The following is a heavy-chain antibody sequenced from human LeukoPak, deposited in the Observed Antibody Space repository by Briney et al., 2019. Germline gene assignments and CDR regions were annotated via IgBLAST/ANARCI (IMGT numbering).Heavy chain of an antibody. CDR1: GFSFSAFA. CDR3: ARAILVVITEIDY. D-gene: IGHD3-22*01. Sequence: GGSLRLSCAVSGFSFSAFAMHWVRQAPGKGLEWVAVISYDGGTQFYADSVKGRFTISRDNSKNTLYLQMNTLRPEDTAVYYCARAILVVITEIDYWGQGTLVTVSS. V-gene: IGHV3-30-3*01. J-gene: IGHJ4*02. CDR2: ISYDGGTQ.